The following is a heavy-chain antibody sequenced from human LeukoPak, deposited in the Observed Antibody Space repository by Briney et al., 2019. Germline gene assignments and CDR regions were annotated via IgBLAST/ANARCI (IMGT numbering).Heavy chain of an antibody. V-gene: IGHV4-39*07. CDR1: GGSISDRSFY. CDR3: ARVATTFGGYYFDH. D-gene: IGHD3-3*01. J-gene: IGHJ4*02. Sequence: SETLSLTCTVSGGSISDRSFYWGWLRQPPGQGLEWLGHIFHSGSTSYNSSFRSRVTILVATSKKQFFLEVNSVTAADTAVYYCARVATTFGGYYFDHWGLGILVTVSS. CDR2: IFHSGST.